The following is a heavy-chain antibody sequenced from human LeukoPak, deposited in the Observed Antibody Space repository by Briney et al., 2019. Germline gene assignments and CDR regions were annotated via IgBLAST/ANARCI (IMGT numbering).Heavy chain of an antibody. CDR2: IYYSGST. D-gene: IGHD6-13*01. Sequence: SETLSLTCTVSGGSISSSSYYWGWIRQPPGKGLEWIGSIYYSGSTYYNPSLKSRVTISVDTSKNQFSLKLSSVTAADTAVYYCARDGSSSWPGAFDYWGQGTLVTVSS. V-gene: IGHV4-39*02. J-gene: IGHJ4*02. CDR3: ARDGSSSWPGAFDY. CDR1: GGSISSSSYY.